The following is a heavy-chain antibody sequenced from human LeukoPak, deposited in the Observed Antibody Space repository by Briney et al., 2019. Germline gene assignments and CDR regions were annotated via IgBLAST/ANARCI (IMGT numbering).Heavy chain of an antibody. CDR2: INWNGGIT. V-gene: IGHV3-20*04. CDR3: TRDRMGTSYSVSHFDS. Sequence: GGSLRLSCASSGFRFVDYGLSWVRQAPGKGLEWLSAINWNGGITEYADSVKGLFTISRDNAKNSLYLQMDSLRAEDTAFYYCTRDRMGTSYSVSHFDSWGQGTLVTVSS. CDR1: GFRFVDYG. J-gene: IGHJ4*02. D-gene: IGHD6-13*01.